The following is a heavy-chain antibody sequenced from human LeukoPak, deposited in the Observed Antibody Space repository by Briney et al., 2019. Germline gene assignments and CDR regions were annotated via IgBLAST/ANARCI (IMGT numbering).Heavy chain of an antibody. CDR2: ISGDGGNT. V-gene: IGHV3-43*02. J-gene: IGHJ4*02. Sequence: GGALRLSRAHSLFSLDNYAKHWVRQAPGERLEWVSLISGDGGNTYYAESVKGRFTNSRDNSKNSLYLQMNSLRTGDTALYYCAKVRYRGSYFEYWGQGTLVTVSS. CDR1: LFSLDNYA. CDR3: AKVRYRGSYFEY. D-gene: IGHD1-26*01.